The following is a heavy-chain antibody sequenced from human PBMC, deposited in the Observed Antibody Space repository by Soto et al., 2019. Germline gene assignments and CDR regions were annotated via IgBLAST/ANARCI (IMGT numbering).Heavy chain of an antibody. CDR1: GFAFRSHW. J-gene: IGHJ4*02. V-gene: IGHV3-7*01. Sequence: GGSLRLSCGASGFAFRSHWMSWVRQAPGKGLEGVANINQDGSQKYSVDSVKGRFAISRDNAKNSLYLHMKSLRAVNTAVYYGASAHTAPTLRFDSWXQGTLVTV. CDR2: INQDGSQK. D-gene: IGHD5-18*01. CDR3: ASAHTAPTLRFDS.